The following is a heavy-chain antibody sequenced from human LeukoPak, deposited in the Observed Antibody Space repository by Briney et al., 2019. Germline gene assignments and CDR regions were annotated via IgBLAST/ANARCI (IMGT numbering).Heavy chain of an antibody. CDR3: VRSRSGTYGWFDP. CDR2: IYYSGTT. J-gene: IGHJ5*02. Sequence: SESLSLTCTVSGGSITNYYWSWIRQPPGKGLEWIGYIYYSGTTNYNPSLKSRVTISVDTSENQFSLKVNSVTAADTAVYYCVRSRSGTYGWFDPWGQGTLDTVSS. D-gene: IGHD4-17*01. V-gene: IGHV4-59*01. CDR1: GGSITNYY.